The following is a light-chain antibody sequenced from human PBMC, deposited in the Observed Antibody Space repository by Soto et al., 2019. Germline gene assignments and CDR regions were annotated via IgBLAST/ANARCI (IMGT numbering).Light chain of an antibody. J-gene: IGKJ4*01. V-gene: IGKV1-5*01. CDR3: QQSYSTPSLT. CDR2: DAS. Sequence: DIQMTQSPSTLSAPVGDRVTITCRASQSITDWLAWYQQKPGKAPKLLIYDASGLESGVPSRFSGSGSGTEFTLTISSLQPDDFATYYCQQSYSTPSLTFGGGTKVDIK. CDR1: QSITDW.